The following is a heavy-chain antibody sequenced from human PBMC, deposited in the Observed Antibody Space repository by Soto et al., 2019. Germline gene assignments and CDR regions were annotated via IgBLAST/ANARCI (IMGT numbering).Heavy chain of an antibody. Sequence: QVQLQESGPGLVKPSQTLSLTCTVSGGSISTGGYYWSWIRQHTGKGLEGIGYIYNSATTYYNPSLKSRVTISVDTSNDQFSRKLSSVTVADTAVYFCARDPAPWGQGALVTVSS. V-gene: IGHV4-31*03. CDR3: ARDPAP. CDR1: GGSISTGGYY. J-gene: IGHJ5*02. CDR2: IYNSATT.